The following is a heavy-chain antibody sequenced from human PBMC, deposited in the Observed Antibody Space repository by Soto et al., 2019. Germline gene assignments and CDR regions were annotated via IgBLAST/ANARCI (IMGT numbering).Heavy chain of an antibody. J-gene: IGHJ4*02. CDR3: ARSESGLYYDFWSGYYSLYYFDY. V-gene: IGHV5-51*01. Sequence: PGESLKISCKGSGYSFTSYWIGWVRQMPGKGLEWMGIFYPGDSDTRYSPSFQGQVTISADKSISTAYLQWSSLKASDTAMYYCARSESGLYYDFWSGYYSLYYFDYWGQGTLVTVSS. CDR1: GYSFTSYW. D-gene: IGHD3-3*01. CDR2: FYPGDSDT.